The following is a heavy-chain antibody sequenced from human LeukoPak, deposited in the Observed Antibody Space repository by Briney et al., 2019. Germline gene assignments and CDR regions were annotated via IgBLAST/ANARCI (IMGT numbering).Heavy chain of an antibody. D-gene: IGHD3-3*01. V-gene: IGHV4-39*01. J-gene: IGHJ4*02. CDR1: GGSISSSSYY. Sequence: SETLSLTCTVSGGSISSSSYYWGWIRQPPGKGLEWIGSIYSSGSAYYNPSLKSRVTISVDTSKNQFSLRLSSVTAADTAVYYCQSRYLEWLLEYWGQGTLVTVSS. CDR3: QSRYLEWLLEY. CDR2: IYSSGSA.